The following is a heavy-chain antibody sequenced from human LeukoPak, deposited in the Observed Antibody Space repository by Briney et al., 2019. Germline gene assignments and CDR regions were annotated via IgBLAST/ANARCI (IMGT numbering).Heavy chain of an antibody. V-gene: IGHV3-33*01. J-gene: IGHJ2*01. CDR3: ARSRSGWYFDL. Sequence: QTGGSLRLSCAASGFTFSSYGMHWVRQAPGKGLEWVAVIWYDGSNKYYADSVKGRFTISRDNSKNTLYLQINSLRAEDTAVYYCARSRSGWYFDLWGRGTLVTVSS. D-gene: IGHD3-10*01. CDR2: IWYDGSNK. CDR1: GFTFSSYG.